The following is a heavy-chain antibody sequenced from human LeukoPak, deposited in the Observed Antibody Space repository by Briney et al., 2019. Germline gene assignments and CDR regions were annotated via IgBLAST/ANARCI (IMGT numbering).Heavy chain of an antibody. D-gene: IGHD6-19*01. CDR2: IYYSGST. V-gene: IGHV4-31*02. Sequence: IFSGHWMNWIRQHPGKGLEWIGYIYYSGSTYYNPSLKSRVTISVDTSKNQFSLKLSSVTAADTAVYYCARGGGSIAVAGQPQPWKYYFDYWGQGTLVTVSS. CDR1: IFSGHW. J-gene: IGHJ4*02. CDR3: ARGGGSIAVAGQPQPWKYYFDY.